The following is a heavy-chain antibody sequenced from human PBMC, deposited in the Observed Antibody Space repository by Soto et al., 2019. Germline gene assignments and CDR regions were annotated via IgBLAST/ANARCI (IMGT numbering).Heavy chain of an antibody. V-gene: IGHV3-21*01. D-gene: IGHD6-19*01. CDR1: GFAFSSYS. CDR3: ARGGQWLTRYWYFDL. CDR2: ISSSSSYI. Sequence: EVQLVESGGGLVKPGGSLRLSCAASGFAFSSYSMNWVRQAPGKGLEWVSSISSSSSYIYYADSVKGRFTISRDNAKNSLYLQMNSLRAEDTAVYYCARGGQWLTRYWYFDLWGRGTLVTASS. J-gene: IGHJ2*01.